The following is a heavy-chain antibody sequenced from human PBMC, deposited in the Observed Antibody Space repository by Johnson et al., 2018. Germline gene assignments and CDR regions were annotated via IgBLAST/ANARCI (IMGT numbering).Heavy chain of an antibody. D-gene: IGHD2-21*02. V-gene: IGHV3-21*01. CDR1: GFTFSSYT. Sequence: VQLVQSGGGLVKPGGSLRVSCAASGFTFSSYTMNWVRQAPGKGLEWVSSISGGGPYIYYADSVRGRFTISRDKSRYLQMNRLGVEDTAVYYCARGDCVLVTGDSFYYIDVWGKGTTVTVSS. J-gene: IGHJ6*03. CDR3: ARGDCVLVTGDSFYYIDV. CDR2: ISGGGPYI.